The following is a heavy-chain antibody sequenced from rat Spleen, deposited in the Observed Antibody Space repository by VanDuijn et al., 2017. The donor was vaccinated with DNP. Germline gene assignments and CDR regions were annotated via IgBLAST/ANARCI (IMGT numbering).Heavy chain of an antibody. J-gene: IGHJ2*01. CDR3: TRHDYYFDY. Sequence: QVQLKESGPGLVQPSPTLSLPCTVSGFSLSSYHVSWVRQPPGKSLVWMGSIWAGGGTNYNSAVQSRLSIRRYTSKSQVFLEMHSLQPEDTGTYYCTRHDYYFDYWGQGVMVTVSS. CDR1: GFSLSSYH. V-gene: IGHV2-72*01. CDR2: IWAGGGT. D-gene: IGHD1-7*01.